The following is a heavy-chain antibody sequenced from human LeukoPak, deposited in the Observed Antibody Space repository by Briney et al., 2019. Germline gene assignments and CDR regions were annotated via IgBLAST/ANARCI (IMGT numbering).Heavy chain of an antibody. CDR3: ARGGGPPAYYFDF. CDR1: GGPFNGFY. J-gene: IGHJ4*02. D-gene: IGHD3-16*01. CDR2: INHGGTT. V-gene: IGHV4-34*01. Sequence: SETLSLTCAVYGGPFNGFYWSWIRQPPGKGLEWIGEINHGGTTNYNTSLKSRVTISVDTSKNQFSLKLTSVTAADTAVYYCARGGGPPAYYFDFWGQGILVTVSS.